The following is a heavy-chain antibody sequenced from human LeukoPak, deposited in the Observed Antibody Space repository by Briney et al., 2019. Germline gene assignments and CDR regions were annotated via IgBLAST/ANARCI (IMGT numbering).Heavy chain of an antibody. J-gene: IGHJ4*02. V-gene: IGHV3-23*01. CDR2: ISGSGGTT. CDR1: GFTFSSYG. CDR3: AKDNPSMRFLAD. Sequence: GGSLRLSCAASGFTFSSYGMSWVRQAPGKGLEWVSAISGSGGTTYYADSVKGRFTISRDNSKNTLYLQMNSLRAEDTAVYYCAKDNPSMRFLADWGQGTLVTVSS. D-gene: IGHD1-14*01.